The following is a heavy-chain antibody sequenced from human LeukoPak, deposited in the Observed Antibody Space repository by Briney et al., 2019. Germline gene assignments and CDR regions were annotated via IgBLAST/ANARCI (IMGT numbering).Heavy chain of an antibody. Sequence: SETLSLTCTVSGGSISSSSYYWGWIRQPPGKGLEWIGSIYYSGSTYYNPSLKSRVTISVDTSKNQFSLKLSSVTAADTAVYYCARDPADTAMATYYFDYWGQGTLVTVPS. D-gene: IGHD5-18*01. CDR3: ARDPADTAMATYYFDY. V-gene: IGHV4-39*07. CDR1: GGSISSSSYY. J-gene: IGHJ4*02. CDR2: IYYSGST.